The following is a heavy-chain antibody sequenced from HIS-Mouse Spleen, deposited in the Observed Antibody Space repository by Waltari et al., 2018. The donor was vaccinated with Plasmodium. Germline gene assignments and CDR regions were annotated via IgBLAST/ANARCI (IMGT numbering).Heavy chain of an antibody. CDR1: GGSISSGGYY. CDR2: IYYRGST. D-gene: IGHD3-10*01. J-gene: IGHJ3*02. Sequence: SLTCTVSGGSISSGGYYWSWIRQHPGKGLEWIGYIYYRGSTYYNPSLKSRVTISVDTSKNQFSLKLSSVTAADTAVYYCARTGRIMVRGVLDAFDIWGQGTMVTVSS. CDR3: ARTGRIMVRGVLDAFDI. V-gene: IGHV4-31*03.